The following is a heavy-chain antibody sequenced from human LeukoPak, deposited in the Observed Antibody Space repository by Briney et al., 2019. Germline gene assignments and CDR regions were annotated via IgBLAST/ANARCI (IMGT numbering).Heavy chain of an antibody. CDR2: IWYDGSNK. CDR3: AREFGELLYYYGMDV. D-gene: IGHD3-10*01. Sequence: GGSLRLSCAASGFTFSSYGMHWVRQAPGKGLEWVAVIWYDGSNKYYADSVKGRFTISRDNSKNTLYLQMNSLRAEDTAVYYCAREFGELLYYYGMDVWGQGTTVTVSS. CDR1: GFTFSSYG. V-gene: IGHV3-33*01. J-gene: IGHJ6*02.